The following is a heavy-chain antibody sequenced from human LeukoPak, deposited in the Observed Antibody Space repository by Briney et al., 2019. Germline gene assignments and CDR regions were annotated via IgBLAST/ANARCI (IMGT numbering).Heavy chain of an antibody. CDR1: Y. CDR3: ARVEEVVATTPFDY. J-gene: IGHJ4*02. CDR2: ISSSGSTI. V-gene: IGHV3-11*01. D-gene: IGHD5-12*01. Sequence: YMSWIRQAPGKGLEWVSYISSSGSTIYYADSVKGRFTISRDNAKNSLYLQMNSLRAEDTAVYYCARVEEVVATTPFDYWGQGTLVTVSS.